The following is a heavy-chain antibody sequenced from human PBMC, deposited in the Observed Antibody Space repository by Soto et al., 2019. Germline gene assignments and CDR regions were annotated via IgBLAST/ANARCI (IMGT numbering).Heavy chain of an antibody. J-gene: IGHJ4*02. V-gene: IGHV3-23*01. CDR3: AKAHTPLYSRWLCYFDY. D-gene: IGHD4-4*01. Sequence: KGLEWVSAISGSGGSTYYADSVKGRFTSSRDNSKNTLYLQMNSLRAEDTAVYYCAKAHTPLYSRWLCYFDYWGEGLLVSVSS. CDR2: ISGSGGST.